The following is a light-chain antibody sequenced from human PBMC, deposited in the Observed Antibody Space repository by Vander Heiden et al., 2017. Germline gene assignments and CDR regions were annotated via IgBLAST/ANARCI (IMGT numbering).Light chain of an antibody. Sequence: DIVLSQTPPSLPVTPGEPASISCTSSQSRLDGADGYIHVDWFLQKPGRSPQVLIYVCSLRAAGVPDRCSGSGSSTNITLKSSRVEAEDVGLYYCMQRVEFPWTFGQGTKVEI. CDR1: QSRLDGADGYIH. J-gene: IGKJ1*01. CDR3: MQRVEFPWT. CDR2: VCS. V-gene: IGKV2-40*01.